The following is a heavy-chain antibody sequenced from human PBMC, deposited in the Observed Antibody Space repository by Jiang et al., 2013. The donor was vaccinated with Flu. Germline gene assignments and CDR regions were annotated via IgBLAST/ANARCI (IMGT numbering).Heavy chain of an antibody. CDR3: AREYYDSSSDYFDY. CDR1: GFNFRSYE. J-gene: IGHJ4*02. Sequence: EVQLLESGGGLVQPGGSLRLSCAATGFNFRSYEMNWVRQAPGKGLEWASYISSGGSMIYYADAVKGRFTISRDNAKNSLYLHMNSLRADDTAVYYCAREYYDSSSDYFDYWGQGTLVTVTS. CDR2: ISSGGSMI. D-gene: IGHD3-22*01. V-gene: IGHV3-48*03.